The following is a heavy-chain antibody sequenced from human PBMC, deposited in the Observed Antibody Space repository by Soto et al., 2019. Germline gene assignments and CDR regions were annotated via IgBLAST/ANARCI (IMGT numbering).Heavy chain of an antibody. CDR1: GGSFSGYY. V-gene: IGHV4-34*01. D-gene: IGHD2-2*01. J-gene: IGHJ6*03. CDR2: INHSGST. Sequence: QVQLQQWGAGLLKPSETLSLTCAVYGGSFSGYYWSWIRQPPGKGLEWIGEINHSGSTNYNPSLKSRVTISVDTSKNQFSLKLSSVTAADTAVYYCARLALSDMVVVPAVVPPRYMDVWGKGTTVTVSS. CDR3: ARLALSDMVVVPAVVPPRYMDV.